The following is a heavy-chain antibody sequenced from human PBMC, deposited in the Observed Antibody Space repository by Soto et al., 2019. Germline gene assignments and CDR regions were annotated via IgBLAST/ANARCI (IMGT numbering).Heavy chain of an antibody. CDR3: ARQGFGPLHGLVDV. D-gene: IGHD3-10*01. V-gene: IGHV4-59*08. J-gene: IGHJ6*02. Sequence: QVQLQESGPGLVKPSETLSLSCTVSGGSINSYYWSWIRQSPGKRMEWIGYVHHSWGSSYNPSLHSRVAISLDTAKSQFSRKVTSVTDTDTAVYYCARQGFGPLHGLVDVWGQGTTVTVSS. CDR2: VHHSWGS. CDR1: GGSINSYY.